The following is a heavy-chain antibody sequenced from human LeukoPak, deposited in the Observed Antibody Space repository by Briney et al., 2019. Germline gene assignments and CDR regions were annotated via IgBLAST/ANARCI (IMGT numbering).Heavy chain of an antibody. CDR1: GFTFSTYD. J-gene: IGHJ5*02. CDR3: APGRNWFDP. Sequence: GGSLRLSCSASGFTFSTYDMNWVRQAPGKGLEWVSYISSSGGTMYYADPVKGRFTISRDNAKNSLYLQMNSLRAEDTAVYYCAPGRNWFDPWGQGTLVTVSS. V-gene: IGHV3-48*03. CDR2: ISSSGGTM.